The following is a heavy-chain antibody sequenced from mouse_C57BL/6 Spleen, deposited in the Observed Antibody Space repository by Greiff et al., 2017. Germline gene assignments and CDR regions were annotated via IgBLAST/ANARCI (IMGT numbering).Heavy chain of an antibody. CDR1: GFTFSSYA. J-gene: IGHJ2*01. Sequence: EVQRVESGEGLVKPGGSLKLSCAASGFTFSSYAMSWVRQTPEKRLEWVAYISSGGDYIYYADTVKGRFTISRDNARNTLYLQMSSLKSEDTAMYYCTRDGNHVGYFDYWGQGTTLTVSS. V-gene: IGHV5-9-1*02. D-gene: IGHD2-1*01. CDR3: TRDGNHVGYFDY. CDR2: ISSGGDYI.